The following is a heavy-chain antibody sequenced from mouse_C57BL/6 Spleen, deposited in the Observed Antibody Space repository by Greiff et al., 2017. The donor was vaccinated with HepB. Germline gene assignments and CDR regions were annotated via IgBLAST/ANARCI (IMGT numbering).Heavy chain of an antibody. V-gene: IGHV1-42*01. CDR1: GYSFTGYY. CDR3: ASAYYPFAY. D-gene: IGHD2-10*01. J-gene: IGHJ3*01. Sequence: EVQLQESGPELVKPGASVKISCKASGYSFTGYYMNWVKQSPEKSLEWIGEINPSTGGTTYNQKFKAKATLTVDKSSSTAYMQLNSLTSENSAVYYCASAYYPFAYWGQGTLVTVSA. CDR2: INPSTGGT.